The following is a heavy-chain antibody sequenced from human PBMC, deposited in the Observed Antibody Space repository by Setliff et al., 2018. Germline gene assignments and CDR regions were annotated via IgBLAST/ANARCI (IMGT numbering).Heavy chain of an antibody. J-gene: IGHJ4*02. D-gene: IGHD2-21*01. CDR3: ARAPRGPLSVVLALDY. Sequence: ASVKVSCKASGYTFTNYGFSWVRQAPGQGLEWMGWISSYNGHTNYAQKLQGRVTLTTDTATSTAYMELRSLRSDDTAVYYCARAPRGPLSVVLALDYWGQGTLVTVSS. CDR1: GYTFTNYG. CDR2: ISSYNGHT. V-gene: IGHV1-18*01.